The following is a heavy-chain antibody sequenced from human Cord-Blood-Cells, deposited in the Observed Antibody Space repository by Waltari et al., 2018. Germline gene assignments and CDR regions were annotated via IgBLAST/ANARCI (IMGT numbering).Heavy chain of an antibody. CDR1: GGHLSGYY. CDR2: INHSGST. CDR3: ARGNSGSYYWFDP. V-gene: IGHV4-34*01. Sequence: QVQLPQWGAGLLKPPETLSLTCAVDGGHLSGYYWGWTRQPPGKGLEWIGEINHSGSTNYNPSLKSRVTISVDTSKNQFSLKLSSVTAADTAVYYCARGNSGSYYWFDPWGQGTLVTVSS. D-gene: IGHD1-26*01. J-gene: IGHJ5*02.